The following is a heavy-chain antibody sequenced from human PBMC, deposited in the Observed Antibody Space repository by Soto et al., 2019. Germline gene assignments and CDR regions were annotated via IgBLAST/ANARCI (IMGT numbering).Heavy chain of an antibody. D-gene: IGHD6-13*01. CDR2: ISSGGSII. V-gene: IGHV3-48*04. CDR3: ARDVGYSSRWYQGRGFDY. Sequence: GGTLRLSCAASGSSFSNCCMHWVRQAPGKGLEWVAYISSGGSIIYYSDSVKGRFTISRDNAKNSLYLQMNSLRAEDTAVYYCARDVGYSSRWYQGRGFDYWGQGTLVTVSS. CDR1: GSSFSNCC. J-gene: IGHJ4*02.